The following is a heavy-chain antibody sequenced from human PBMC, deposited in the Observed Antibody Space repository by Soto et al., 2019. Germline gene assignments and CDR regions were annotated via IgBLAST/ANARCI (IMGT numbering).Heavy chain of an antibody. J-gene: IGHJ4*02. CDR1: GFTFSSYG. V-gene: IGHV3-33*01. CDR3: ARGGYYGSGSSDY. Sequence: QVQLVESGGGVVQPGRSLRLSCAASGFTFSSYGMHWVRQAPGKGLEWVSVIWYDGSNKYYADSVKGRFTISRDNSKNTLYLQMNSLRAEDTDVYYCARGGYYGSGSSDYWGQGTLVTVSS. CDR2: IWYDGSNK. D-gene: IGHD3-10*01.